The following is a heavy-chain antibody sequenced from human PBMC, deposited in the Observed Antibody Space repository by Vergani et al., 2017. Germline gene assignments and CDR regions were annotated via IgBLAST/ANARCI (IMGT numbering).Heavy chain of an antibody. CDR3: SRGGCGGVIVPFYYGMDV. J-gene: IGHJ6*02. CDR2: FDPEDGET. CDR1: GYTLPELS. Sequence: QVQLVQSGAEVKKPGASVQVSCKVSGYTLPELSMHLVRQDPGKGLEWMGGFDPEDGETIYAQKFQGSVTMTKDTSTDTAYMGLNRLRSEDTAVYYCSRGGCGGVIVPFYYGMDVWGQGTKVTVSS. D-gene: IGHD3-16*02. V-gene: IGHV1-24*01.